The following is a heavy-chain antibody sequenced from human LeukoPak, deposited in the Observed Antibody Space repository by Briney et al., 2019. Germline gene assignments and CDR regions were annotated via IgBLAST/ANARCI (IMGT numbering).Heavy chain of an antibody. CDR3: ASNSPAYCGGDCYSTLDY. J-gene: IGHJ4*02. CDR2: INPSGGST. CDR1: GYTFTSYY. D-gene: IGHD2-21*02. Sequence: ASVKVSCKASGYTFTSYYMHWERQAPGQGLEWMGIINPSGGSTSYAQKFQGRVTMTRDMSTSTVYMELSSLRSEDTAVYYCASNSPAYCGGDCYSTLDYWGQGTLVTVSS. V-gene: IGHV1-46*01.